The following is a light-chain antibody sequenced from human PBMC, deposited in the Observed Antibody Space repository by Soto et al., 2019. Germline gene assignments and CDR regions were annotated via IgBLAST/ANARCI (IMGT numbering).Light chain of an antibody. CDR2: END. CDR1: NSNIGSNY. J-gene: IGLJ1*01. CDR3: GTWDSSLRAHV. V-gene: IGLV1-51*02. Sequence: KQPPSVTASPGHKVPTPYTRKNSNIGSNYVSWYQQVPGTAPKLLIYENDNRPSGIPDRFSGSKSGTSATLGVTGLRIGDEADYYCGTWDSSLRAHVFATGSKVTVL.